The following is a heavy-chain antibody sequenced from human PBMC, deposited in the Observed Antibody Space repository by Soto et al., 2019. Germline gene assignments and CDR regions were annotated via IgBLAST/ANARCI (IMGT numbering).Heavy chain of an antibody. J-gene: IGHJ4*02. V-gene: IGHV4-4*07. CDR3: ARGGSSSGFDY. CDR2: IYSNGNT. D-gene: IGHD6-6*01. Sequence: SETLSVTCTVSGGYISSYYWSWIRQPAGKGLEWIGRIYSNGNTNYNPSLKSRVTMSIDTSKNQFSLKLTSVTAADTAVYYCARGGSSSGFDYWGQGTLVTVSS. CDR1: GGYISSYY.